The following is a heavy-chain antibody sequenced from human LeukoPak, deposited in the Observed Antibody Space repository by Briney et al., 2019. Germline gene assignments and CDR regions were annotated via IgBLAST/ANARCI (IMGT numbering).Heavy chain of an antibody. CDR1: GYSISSGYY. Sequence: PSETLSLTCTVSGYSISSGYYWGWIRQPPGKGLEWIGSIYHSGSTYYNPSLKSRVTISVDTSKNQFSLKLSSVTAADTAVYYCARGGYFDWLTNAFDIWGQGTMVTVSS. CDR2: IYHSGST. V-gene: IGHV4-38-2*02. D-gene: IGHD3-9*01. J-gene: IGHJ3*02. CDR3: ARGGYFDWLTNAFDI.